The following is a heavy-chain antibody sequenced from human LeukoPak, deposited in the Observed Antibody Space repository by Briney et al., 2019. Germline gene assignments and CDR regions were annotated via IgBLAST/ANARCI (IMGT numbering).Heavy chain of an antibody. Sequence: GGSLRLSCAASGFTFSSYGMHWVRQAPGKGLEWVAVISYDGSNKYYADSVKGRFTISRDNSKNTLYLQMNSLRAEDTAVYYCARIAVAVRGSDYWGQGPLVRVPS. CDR1: GFTFSSYG. CDR3: ARIAVAVRGSDY. J-gene: IGHJ4*02. CDR2: ISYDGSNK. D-gene: IGHD6-19*01. V-gene: IGHV3-30*03.